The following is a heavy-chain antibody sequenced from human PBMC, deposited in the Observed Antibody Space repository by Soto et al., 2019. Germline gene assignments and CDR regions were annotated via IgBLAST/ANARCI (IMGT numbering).Heavy chain of an antibody. CDR1: GYTFTGYY. CDR2: INPNSGGT. D-gene: IGHD2-2*01. V-gene: IGHV1-2*04. CDR3: ASGAPIVVVPAALEAFAFDI. Sequence: ASVNVSCKASGYTFTGYYMHWVRQAPGQGLEWMGWINPNSGGTNYAQKFQGWVTMTRDTSISTAFMELSRLRSDDTAVYYCASGAPIVVVPAALEAFAFDIWGQGTMVTVSS. J-gene: IGHJ3*02.